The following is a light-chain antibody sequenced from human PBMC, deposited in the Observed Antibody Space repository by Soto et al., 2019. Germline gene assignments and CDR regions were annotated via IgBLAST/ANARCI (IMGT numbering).Light chain of an antibody. Sequence: EIVMTQSPAPLSLSPGDRATLSCRASQSVSSSFAWYQQKPGQAPRLLIYGASTRSTGTPARFSGSGSGTEFTLTISSLQSEDFAVYYCQQYNNWPLYTFGQGTKLEIK. J-gene: IGKJ2*01. CDR3: QQYNNWPLYT. V-gene: IGKV3-15*01. CDR2: GAS. CDR1: QSVSSS.